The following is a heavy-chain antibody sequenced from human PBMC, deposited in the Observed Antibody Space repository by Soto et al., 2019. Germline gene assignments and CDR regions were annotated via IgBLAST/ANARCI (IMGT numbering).Heavy chain of an antibody. CDR2: IYHSGTT. CDR3: ASRRDGYSVIAY. J-gene: IGHJ4*02. CDR1: GASISSSNW. D-gene: IGHD5-18*01. V-gene: IGHV4-4*02. Sequence: QVQLQESGPGLVKPSGTLSLTCAVSGASISSSNWWSWVRQPPGKGLEWIGEIYHSGTTNDNPSLKSRVAIAVDKSKNQFSLNLSSVTAADTAVYYCASRRDGYSVIAYWGQGTLVTVSS.